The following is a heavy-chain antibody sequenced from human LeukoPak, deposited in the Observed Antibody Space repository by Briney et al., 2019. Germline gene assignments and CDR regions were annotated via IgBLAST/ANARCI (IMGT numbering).Heavy chain of an antibody. J-gene: IGHJ4*02. Sequence: PGGSLRLSCAASGCTFSSYEMNWVRQAPGKGLEWVSYISSSGTTIYYADSVKGRFTISRDNAKNSLYLQMNSLRAEDTAVYYCARPIAARDYWGQGTLVTVSS. CDR1: GCTFSSYE. CDR2: ISSSGTTI. CDR3: ARPIAARDY. D-gene: IGHD6-6*01. V-gene: IGHV3-48*03.